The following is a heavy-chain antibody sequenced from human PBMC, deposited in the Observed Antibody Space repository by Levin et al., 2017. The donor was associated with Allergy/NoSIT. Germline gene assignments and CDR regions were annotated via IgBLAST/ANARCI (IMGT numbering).Heavy chain of an antibody. J-gene: IGHJ4*02. CDR1: GGSFSGYY. D-gene: IGHD6-6*01. CDR3: ARGRIAARPTPLGY. CDR2: INHSGST. V-gene: IGHV4-34*01. Sequence: GSLRLSCAVYGGSFSGYYWSWIRQPPGKGLEWIGEINHSGSTNYNPSLKSRVTISVDTSKNQFSLKLSSVTAADTAVYYCARGRIAARPTPLGYWGQGTLVTVSS.